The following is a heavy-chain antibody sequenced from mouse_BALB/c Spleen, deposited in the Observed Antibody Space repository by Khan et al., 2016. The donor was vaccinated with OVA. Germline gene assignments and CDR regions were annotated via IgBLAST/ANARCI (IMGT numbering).Heavy chain of an antibody. Sequence: QIQLVQSGPELKKPGETVKISCKASGYTFTNYGLNWVKQAPGKGLQWMGWINTNTGEPTYAVDFKGRFAFSLETSASTAYLQINNLKNEDTATDFCATPPYFSYVMVYWGQGTSVTVSS. CDR2: INTNTGEP. J-gene: IGHJ4*01. V-gene: IGHV9-3-1*01. CDR1: GYTFTNYG. D-gene: IGHD2-10*01. CDR3: ATPPYFSYVMVY.